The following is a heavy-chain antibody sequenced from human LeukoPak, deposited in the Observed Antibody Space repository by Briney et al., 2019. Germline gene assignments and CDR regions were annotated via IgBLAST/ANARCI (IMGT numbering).Heavy chain of an antibody. J-gene: IGHJ4*02. CDR1: GYTFTGYY. D-gene: IGHD6-19*01. CDR3: ARDQYSSGWYRSAIDY. CDR2: ISAYNGNT. V-gene: IGHV1-18*04. Sequence: GASVKVSCKASGYTFTGYYMHWVRQAPGQGLEWMGWISAYNGNTNYAQKLQGRVTMTTDTSTSTAYMELRSLRSDDTAVYYCARDQYSSGWYRSAIDYWGQGTLVTVSS.